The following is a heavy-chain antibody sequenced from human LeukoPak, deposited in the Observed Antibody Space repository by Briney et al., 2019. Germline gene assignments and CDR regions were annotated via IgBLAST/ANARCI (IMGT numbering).Heavy chain of an antibody. J-gene: IGHJ4*02. CDR3: ARDREDNWRYFDY. D-gene: IGHD1-20*01. V-gene: IGHV1-46*01. Sequence: ASVKVSCKASGYTFTSYYIHWVRQAPGQGLEWMGVINPSGGSTTYAQKFQGRVTMTRDTSTSTIYMELSGLRSEDTAVFYCARDREDNWRYFDYRGQGTLVTVSS. CDR1: GYTFTSYY. CDR2: INPSGGST.